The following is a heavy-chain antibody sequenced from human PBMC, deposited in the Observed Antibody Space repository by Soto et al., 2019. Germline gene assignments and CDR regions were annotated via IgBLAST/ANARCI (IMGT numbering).Heavy chain of an antibody. CDR1: GYTFSSYD. CDR2: VNPNSGDT. J-gene: IGHJ4*02. Sequence: QVQQVQSGAKVKKPGASVKISCKASGYTFSSYDINWVRQAAGQGLEWMGWVNPNSGDTDYAQKFQGSVTMTRNSSIRTAYMERSILSSEDSAVYYGASKGFLDWFLDFWGQGTMVTVSS. V-gene: IGHV1-8*01. D-gene: IGHD3-9*01. CDR3: ASKGFLDWFLDF.